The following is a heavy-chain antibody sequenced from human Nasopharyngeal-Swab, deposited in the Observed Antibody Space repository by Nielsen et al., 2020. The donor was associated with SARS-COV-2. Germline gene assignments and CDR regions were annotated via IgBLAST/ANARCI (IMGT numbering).Heavy chain of an antibody. V-gene: IGHV3-30*04. CDR1: GFTFSSYA. CDR3: ARDGGDWRSTSCYAGIELFDP. J-gene: IGHJ5*02. CDR2: ISYDGSNK. D-gene: IGHD2-2*01. Sequence: GESLKISCAASGFTFSSYALHWVRQAPGKGLEWVAVISYDGSNKYYADSVKGRFTISRDNSKNTLYLQMNSLRVEDTAVYYCARDGGDWRSTSCYAGIELFDPWGQGTLVTVSS.